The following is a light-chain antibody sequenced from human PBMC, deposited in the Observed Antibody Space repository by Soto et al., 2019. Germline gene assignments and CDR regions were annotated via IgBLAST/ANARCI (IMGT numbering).Light chain of an antibody. J-gene: IGLJ2*01. CDR2: RNS. CDR1: SSNIGTNP. CDR3: QVWDGTSDHLV. V-gene: IGLV1-44*01. Sequence: QSVLTQPPSASGTPGQRVTISCSGSSSNIGTNPVHWYQQLPGTAPKLLLYRNSQRPSGIPDRFSGSKSGTSASLAISGLQSEDEADYYCQVWDGTSDHLVFGGGTKLTVL.